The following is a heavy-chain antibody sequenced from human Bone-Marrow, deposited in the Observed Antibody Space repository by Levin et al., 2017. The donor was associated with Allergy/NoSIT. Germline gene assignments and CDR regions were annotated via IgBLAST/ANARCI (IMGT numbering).Heavy chain of an antibody. V-gene: IGHV3-53*01. CDR3: ARILYSSGWMYYLDS. CDR1: GFTVSSNY. Sequence: ASVKVSCVGSGFTVSSNYMSWVRQAPGKGLEWVSIIFSGGNTYFADSVQGRFALSRDNSKNTLYLQMDSLSAEDTAVYYCARILYSSGWMYYLDSWGQGSLVTVSS. J-gene: IGHJ4*02. D-gene: IGHD6-19*01. CDR2: IFSGGNT.